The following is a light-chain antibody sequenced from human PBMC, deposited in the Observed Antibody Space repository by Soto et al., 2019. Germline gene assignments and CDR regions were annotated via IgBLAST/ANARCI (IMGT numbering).Light chain of an antibody. J-gene: IGKJ2*01. CDR3: QQSYNTPYT. CDR2: AAS. Sequence: DIQMTQSPSSLSASVGDRVTITCRASQSVDTFLNWYQQKPGKAPKLLIYAASSLQSGVPSRFSGSGSGTDFTLTISSLQPEDFATYYCQQSYNTPYTFGQGTNLEIK. V-gene: IGKV1-39*01. CDR1: QSVDTF.